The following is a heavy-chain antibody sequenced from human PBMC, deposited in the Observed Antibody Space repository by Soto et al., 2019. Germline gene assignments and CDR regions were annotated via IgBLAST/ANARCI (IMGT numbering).Heavy chain of an antibody. D-gene: IGHD4-17*01. CDR2: ISGSGGST. Sequence: GCLGRSCAASGFTFSSYAMNWVRQAPGKGLEWVSAISGSGGSTYYADSVKGRFTISRDNSKNKLYLQMNSLRAEDTAVYYCANQFTVTTGFDYWGQGTLVTVYS. J-gene: IGHJ4*02. CDR1: GFTFSSYA. V-gene: IGHV3-23*01. CDR3: ANQFTVTTGFDY.